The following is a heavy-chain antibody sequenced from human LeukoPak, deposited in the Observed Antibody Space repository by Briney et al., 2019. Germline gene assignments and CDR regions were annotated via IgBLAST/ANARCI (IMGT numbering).Heavy chain of an antibody. V-gene: IGHV4-4*07. D-gene: IGHD3-10*01. Sequence: SETLSLTCTVSGDSFNSYHWSWIRQPAGKGLEWIGRMYTSGNTNYNPSLKSRVTMSVDTSKTQFSLKLSSVTAADTAVYYCARGITIVRGVITGPFDYWGQGTLVTVSS. CDR3: ARGITIVRGVITGPFDY. CDR1: GDSFNSYH. CDR2: MYTSGNT. J-gene: IGHJ4*02.